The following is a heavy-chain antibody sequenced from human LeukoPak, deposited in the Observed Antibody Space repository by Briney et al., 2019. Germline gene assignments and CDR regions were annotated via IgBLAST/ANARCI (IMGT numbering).Heavy chain of an antibody. J-gene: IGHJ4*02. CDR3: ARGPPLRYFDWLLQGRYYFDY. CDR2: INHSGST. D-gene: IGHD3-9*01. CDR1: GGSFSGYY. Sequence: NSSETLSLTCAVYGGSFSGYYWSWIRQPPGKGLEWIGEINHSGSTNYNPSLKSRVTISVDTSKNQFSLKLSSVTAADTAVYYCARGPPLRYFDWLLQGRYYFDYWGQGTLVTVSS. V-gene: IGHV4-34*01.